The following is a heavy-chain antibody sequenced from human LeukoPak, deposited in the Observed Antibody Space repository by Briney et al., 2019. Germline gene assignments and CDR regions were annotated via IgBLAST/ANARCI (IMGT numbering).Heavy chain of an antibody. CDR2: IYYSGST. J-gene: IGHJ4*02. CDR1: GGSISSGGYY. V-gene: IGHV4-31*03. CDR3: ARVLTPSVIDY. Sequence: SETLSLTCTVSGGSISSGGYYWSWIRQHPGKGLEWIGYIYYSGSTYYNPSLKSRVTISVDTSKNQFSLKLSSATAADTAVYYCARVLTPSVIDYWGQGTLVTVSS.